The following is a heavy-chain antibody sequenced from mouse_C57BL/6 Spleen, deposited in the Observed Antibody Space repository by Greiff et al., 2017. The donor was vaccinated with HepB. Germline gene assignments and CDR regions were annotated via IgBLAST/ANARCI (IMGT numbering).Heavy chain of an antibody. CDR1: GYAFSSSW. Sequence: QVQLQQSGPELVKPGASVKISCKASGYAFSSSWMNWVKQRPGKGLEWIGRIYPGDGDTNYNGKFKGKATLTADKSSSTAYMQLSSLTSEDSAVYFCASEDYRFAYWGQGTLVTVSA. CDR2: IYPGDGDT. J-gene: IGHJ3*01. V-gene: IGHV1-82*01. CDR3: ASEDYRFAY. D-gene: IGHD5-5*01.